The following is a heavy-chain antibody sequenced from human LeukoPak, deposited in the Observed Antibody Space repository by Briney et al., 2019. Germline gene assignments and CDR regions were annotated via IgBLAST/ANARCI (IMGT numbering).Heavy chain of an antibody. J-gene: IGHJ3*02. CDR3: ARDLGSYDSGGYDYLVGAFDI. V-gene: IGHV4-59*01. D-gene: IGHD3-22*01. CDR2: IYYIGST. CDR1: GGSISSYY. Sequence: SETLSLTCTVSGGSISSYYWSWVRQPPGKELEWVGYIYYIGSTNYNPSLKSRVTISVDTSKNQFSLKLYSVTAADTAVYYCARDLGSYDSGGYDYLVGAFDIWGQGTMVTVSS.